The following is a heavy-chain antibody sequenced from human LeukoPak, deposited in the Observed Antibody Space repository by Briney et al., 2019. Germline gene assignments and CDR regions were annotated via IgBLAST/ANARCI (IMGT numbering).Heavy chain of an antibody. J-gene: IGHJ4*02. CDR1: GYTFTGYY. Sequence: GASVKVSCKASGYTFTGYYMHWVRQAPGQGLEWMGWINPNSGGTNYAQKFQGRVTMTRDTSISTAYMELSRLRSDDTAVYYCARDSFPVDVVVPAALPDWGQGTLVTVSS. D-gene: IGHD2-2*01. CDR3: ARDSFPVDVVVPAALPD. CDR2: INPNSGGT. V-gene: IGHV1-2*02.